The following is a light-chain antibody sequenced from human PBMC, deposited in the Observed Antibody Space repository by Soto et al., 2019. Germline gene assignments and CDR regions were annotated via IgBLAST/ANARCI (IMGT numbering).Light chain of an antibody. CDR3: QQTFINPIT. J-gene: IGKJ5*01. CDR1: QTISTY. V-gene: IGKV1-39*01. Sequence: DIQMTQSPSSLSASVGDSVTITCRASQTISTYLNWYQQKPEKAPKLLIYATFNLQSGVPSRFSGSGSGTDFTLTISSLQPDDSATYYCQQTFINPITFGQGTRLEIK. CDR2: ATF.